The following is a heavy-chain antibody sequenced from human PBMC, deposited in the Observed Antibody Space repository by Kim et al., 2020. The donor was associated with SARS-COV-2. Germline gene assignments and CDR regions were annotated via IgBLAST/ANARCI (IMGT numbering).Heavy chain of an antibody. J-gene: IGHJ4*02. V-gene: IGHV3-7*01. CDR2: GSEK. Sequence: GSEKHYVDSVKGRCTVSRDNAQNSLYLQMNGLRDEDTAVYYCAVSRTFDYWGRGTLVTVSS. CDR3: AVSRTFDY.